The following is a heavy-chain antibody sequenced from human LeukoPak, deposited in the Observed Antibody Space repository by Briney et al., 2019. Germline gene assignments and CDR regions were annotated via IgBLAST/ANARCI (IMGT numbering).Heavy chain of an antibody. D-gene: IGHD1-26*01. J-gene: IGHJ4*02. CDR3: ARQKVGAIFDS. CDR1: GGSTTSTVYY. Sequence: PSETLSLTCNVSGGSTTSTVYYWGWIRQPPGKGPEWIGSIYNGVSTFYNKSLRSRVTISVDTSTDQISLRLSSVTASDTAVYYCARQKVGAIFDSWGQGTQVTVSS. CDR2: IYNGVST. V-gene: IGHV4-39*01.